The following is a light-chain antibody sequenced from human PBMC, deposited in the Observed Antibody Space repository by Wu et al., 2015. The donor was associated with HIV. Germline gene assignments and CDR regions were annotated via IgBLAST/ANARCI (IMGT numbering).Light chain of an antibody. CDR1: RSISGT. Sequence: IVLTQSPATLSLSSGETATLSCRASRSISGTLAWYQQKPGQALRLLIYDASNRATGIPARFTGGGSGTDYSLTISSLEPEDFAVYYCQQHADWPLTFGQGTRLEIK. CDR2: DAS. V-gene: IGKV3-11*01. J-gene: IGKJ5*01. CDR3: QQHADWPLT.